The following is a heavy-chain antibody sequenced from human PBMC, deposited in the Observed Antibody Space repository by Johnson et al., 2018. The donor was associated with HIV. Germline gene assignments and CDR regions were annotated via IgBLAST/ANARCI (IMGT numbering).Heavy chain of an antibody. J-gene: IGHJ3*02. Sequence: VQLVESGGGLVQPGGSLRLSCAASGFTFSSYWMSWVRQAPGKGLEWVANIKQDGSEKYYADSVKGRFTISRDNAKNSLYLQMNSLRAEDTALYHCARGDGSGSTGAFDIWGQGTMVTVSS. D-gene: IGHD3-10*01. CDR2: IKQDGSEK. CDR1: GFTFSSYW. V-gene: IGHV3-7*05. CDR3: ARGDGSGSTGAFDI.